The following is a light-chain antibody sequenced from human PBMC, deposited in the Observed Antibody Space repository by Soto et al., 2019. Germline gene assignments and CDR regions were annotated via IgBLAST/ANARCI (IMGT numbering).Light chain of an antibody. CDR2: GAS. CDR1: QTVTSNY. Sequence: EIVLTQSPGTLSLSPGERATLSCRASQTVTSNYLAWYQRQPGQAPRLLIYGASSRATDIPDRFSGSGSGTDFTLTITRLEPEDFAVYFCQQYDGSPSTFGQGTKVEIK. V-gene: IGKV3-20*01. CDR3: QQYDGSPST. J-gene: IGKJ1*01.